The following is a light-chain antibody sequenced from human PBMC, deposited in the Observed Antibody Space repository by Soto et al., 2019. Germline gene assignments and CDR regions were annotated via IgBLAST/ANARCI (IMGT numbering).Light chain of an antibody. CDR1: QSISSW. J-gene: IGKJ1*01. CDR2: KAC. V-gene: IGKV1-5*03. CDR3: QQYNSYST. Sequence: DIQMTQSPSTLSAYVGDRVTITSRASQSISSWLAWYQQKPGKAPKLLIYKACSLESGVPSRFSGSGSGTEFTLTISSLQPDDFATYYCQQYNSYSTFGQGTKVDIK.